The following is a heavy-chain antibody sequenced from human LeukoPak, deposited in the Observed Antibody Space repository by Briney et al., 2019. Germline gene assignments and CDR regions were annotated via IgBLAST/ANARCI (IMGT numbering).Heavy chain of an antibody. D-gene: IGHD3-22*01. J-gene: IGHJ4*02. CDR1: GFTSSSYW. CDR3: ARLLHFERSVYRPVDF. V-gene: IGHV3-7*01. CDR2: IKQDGSKK. Sequence: GGSLRLSCAASGFTSSSYWMSWVRQAPGKGLEWVANIKQDGSKKNYVDSVKGRFTISRDNARNSLYLQMNILRAEDTAIYFCARLLHFERSVYRPVDFWGQGTLVSVSS.